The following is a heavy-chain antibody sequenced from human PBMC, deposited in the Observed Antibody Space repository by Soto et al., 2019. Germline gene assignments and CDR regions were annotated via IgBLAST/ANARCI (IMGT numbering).Heavy chain of an antibody. CDR1: GFTVSSSA. D-gene: IGHD3-3*02. J-gene: IGHJ6*02. Sequence: GSLRLSCAASGFTVSSSAMSWVRQAPGKGLEWVSAISGSGTTTYYADSVKGRFTISRDASKNMVYVQMNSLRVEDTALYFCAKGPTIFGAIISYSFYYGMDVWGHGTTVTVSS. V-gene: IGHV3-23*01. CDR3: AKGPTIFGAIISYSFYYGMDV. CDR2: ISGSGTTT.